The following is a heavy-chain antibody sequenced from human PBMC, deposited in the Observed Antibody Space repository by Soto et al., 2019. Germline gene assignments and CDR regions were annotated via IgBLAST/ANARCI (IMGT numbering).Heavy chain of an antibody. V-gene: IGHV4-34*01. CDR1: GGSFSGYH. J-gene: IGHJ4*02. Sequence: SETLSLTCAVYGGSFSGYHWIWFRQPPGKGLEWIGEINPSGSINYNPSLKSRVTISVDTSKNQFSLNLSSVTAADTAVYYCATFVGATTVTRGSPRDYWGQGTLVTVSS. D-gene: IGHD4-4*01. CDR3: ATFVGATTVTRGSPRDY. CDR2: INPSGSI.